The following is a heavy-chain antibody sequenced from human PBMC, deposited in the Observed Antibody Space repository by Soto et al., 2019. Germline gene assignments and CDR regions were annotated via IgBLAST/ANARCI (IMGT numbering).Heavy chain of an antibody. Sequence: QVQLVESGGGVVQPGRSLRLSCAASGFTFSSYGMHWVRQAPGKGLEWVAVISYDGSKKYYADCVKGRFTISKDNSKTTLYRQMNSLRAEDTAVYYCAKGNGPAGIYYYYYMDVWGKGTTVTVSS. CDR3: AKGNGPAGIYYYYYMDV. V-gene: IGHV3-30*18. J-gene: IGHJ6*03. CDR1: GFTFSSYG. D-gene: IGHD1-1*01. CDR2: ISYDGSKK.